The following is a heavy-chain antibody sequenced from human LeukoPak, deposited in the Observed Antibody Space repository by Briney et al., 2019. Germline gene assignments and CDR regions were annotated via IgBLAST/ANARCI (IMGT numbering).Heavy chain of an antibody. CDR1: GYTFTSYD. Sequence: RASVKVSCKASGYTFTSYDIHWVRQAAGKGLEWVGWMNTNSGNTGYAQKFQGRVTMTRNTSISTAYMELSSLRSEDTAVYYCARGGRYSYGTQFDYWGQGTLVTVSS. CDR2: MNTNSGNT. J-gene: IGHJ4*02. CDR3: ARGGRYSYGTQFDY. D-gene: IGHD5-18*01. V-gene: IGHV1-8*01.